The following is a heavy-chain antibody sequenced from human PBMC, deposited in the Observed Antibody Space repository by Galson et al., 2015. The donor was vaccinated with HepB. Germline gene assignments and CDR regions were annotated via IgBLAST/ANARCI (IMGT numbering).Heavy chain of an antibody. D-gene: IGHD2-21*02. V-gene: IGHV3-48*03. CDR2: ISSSGSTI. CDR3: ASPSCGGDCYANDY. Sequence: SLRLSCAASGFTFSSYEMNWVRQAPGKGLEWVSYISSSGSTIYYADSVKGRFTISRDNAKNSLYLQMNSLRAEDTAVYYCASPSCGGDCYANDYWGQGTLVTVSS. J-gene: IGHJ4*02. CDR1: GFTFSSYE.